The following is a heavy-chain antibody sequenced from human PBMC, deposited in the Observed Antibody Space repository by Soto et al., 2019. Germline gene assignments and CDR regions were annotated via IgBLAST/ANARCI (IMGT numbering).Heavy chain of an antibody. CDR3: ARGPLTVTPPADLVDYSMDV. D-gene: IGHD4-4*01. CDR2: INLNTGGS. V-gene: IGHV1-2*02. J-gene: IGHJ6*02. CDR1: GYTFSNYF. Sequence: QVQLVQSGAEVRKPGASVKVSCKASGYTFSNYFIHWVRQAPGRGRKSLGWINLNTGGSISAQSFRGRVTMTGDTSMSTAFMKLSTLTTDDTAIYFCARGPLTVTPPADLVDYSMDVWGQGTTVTVS.